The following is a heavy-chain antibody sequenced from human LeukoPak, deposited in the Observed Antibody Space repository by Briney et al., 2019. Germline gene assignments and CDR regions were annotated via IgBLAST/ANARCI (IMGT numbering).Heavy chain of an antibody. CDR2: INPDNDDT. J-gene: IGHJ3*02. CDR3: ARDPPRSATIWAFDI. Sequence: ASVKVSCKASGYTFIGYHIHWVRQAPGQGLEWMGWINPDNDDTKYPQKFQGRVTLTRDTSINTAFMEVHRLRSDDTAIYYCARDPPRSATIWAFDIWGQGTMVTVSS. V-gene: IGHV1-2*02. D-gene: IGHD3-10*01. CDR1: GYTFIGYH.